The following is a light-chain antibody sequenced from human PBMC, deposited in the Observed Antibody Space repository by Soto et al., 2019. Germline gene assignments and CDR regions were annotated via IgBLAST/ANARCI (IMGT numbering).Light chain of an antibody. Sequence: QSALTQPPSVSGSPGQSVTISCTGTSSDVGSYNRVSWYQQPPGTAPKLMIYEVTNRPSGVPNRFSASKSGNTASLTISGLQAEHEADYYCTSYTSSRTWVFGGGTKLTVL. V-gene: IGLV2-18*02. CDR2: EVT. J-gene: IGLJ3*02. CDR1: SSDVGSYNR. CDR3: TSYTSSRTWV.